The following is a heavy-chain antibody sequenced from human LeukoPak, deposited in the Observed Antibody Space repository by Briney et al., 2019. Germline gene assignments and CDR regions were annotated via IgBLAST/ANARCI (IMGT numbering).Heavy chain of an antibody. J-gene: IGHJ3*02. V-gene: IGHV4-39*07. Sequence: SETLSLTCTVSGGSISTSNHYWRGIRHPPGKGLEWLGNIFYSGSTYYSPSLRSRVTISLDTSRNQFSLKLNSVTAADTAVYYCAKSNAYGLVDIWGQGTMVTVSS. CDR2: IFYSGST. CDR1: GGSISTSNHY. D-gene: IGHD3-16*01. CDR3: AKSNAYGLVDI.